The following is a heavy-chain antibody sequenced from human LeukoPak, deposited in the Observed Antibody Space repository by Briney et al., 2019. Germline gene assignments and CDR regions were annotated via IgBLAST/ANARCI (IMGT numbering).Heavy chain of an antibody. J-gene: IGHJ4*02. CDR2: INGFGTNT. D-gene: IGHD3-10*01. V-gene: IGHV3-23*01. CDR3: AREGAYYGSGSYSY. Sequence: PGGSLRLSCAVSGFTFSSYAMSWVRQAPGKGLEWVSGINGFGTNTYYADSVKGRFTISRDNSRNTLYLQMNSLRAEDTAVYYCAREGAYYGSGSYSYWGQGTLVTVSS. CDR1: GFTFSSYA.